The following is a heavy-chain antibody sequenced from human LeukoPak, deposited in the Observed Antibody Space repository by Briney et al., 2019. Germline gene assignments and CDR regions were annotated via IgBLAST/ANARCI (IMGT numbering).Heavy chain of an antibody. CDR3: ARATPNYDFWSGYYASQNYYYGMDV. CDR1: GYTFTIYG. D-gene: IGHD3-3*01. Sequence: ASVKVSCKASGYTFTIYGISCVRQAPGQGLEWRGWISAYNGNTDYAQKLQGRVTMTTDTSTSTAYMELRSLRSDDTAVYYCARATPNYDFWSGYYASQNYYYGMDVWGQGTTVTVSS. J-gene: IGHJ6*02. V-gene: IGHV1-18*01. CDR2: ISAYNGNT.